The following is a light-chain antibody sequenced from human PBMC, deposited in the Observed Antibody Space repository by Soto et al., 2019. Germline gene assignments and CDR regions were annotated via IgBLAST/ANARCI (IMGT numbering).Light chain of an antibody. V-gene: IGLV1-40*01. CDR2: GNS. Sequence: QSVLTQPPSVSGAPGQRVTIYCTESSSNIGAGYDVHWSQQLPGTATKLLIYGNSNRPSGLPDRFSGTTSGTSASLAITGLLAVDEADYYGQSYDSSLSGWVFGGGTKLTVL. CDR3: QSYDSSLSGWV. J-gene: IGLJ3*02. CDR1: SSNIGAGYD.